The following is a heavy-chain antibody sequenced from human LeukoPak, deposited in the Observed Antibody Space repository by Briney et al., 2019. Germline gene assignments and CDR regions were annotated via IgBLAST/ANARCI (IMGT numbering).Heavy chain of an antibody. CDR2: IYTSGGT. V-gene: IGHV4-4*09. CDR1: GGSISSYY. CDR3: ASGMALEIGFDY. J-gene: IGHJ4*02. D-gene: IGHD1-1*01. Sequence: PSETLSLTCTVSGGSISSYYWSWIRQPPGKGLEWIGYIYTSGGTNYNPSLKSRVTISVDTSKNQFSLKLSSVTAADTAVYYCASGMALEIGFDYWGQGTLVTVSS.